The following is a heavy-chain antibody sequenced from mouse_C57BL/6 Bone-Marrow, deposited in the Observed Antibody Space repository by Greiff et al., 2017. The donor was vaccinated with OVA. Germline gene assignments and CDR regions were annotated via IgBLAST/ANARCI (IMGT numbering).Heavy chain of an antibody. D-gene: IGHD2-5*01. CDR2: IDPEPGGT. Sequence: VQLQQSGAELVRPGASVTLSCKASGYTFTDYDMHWVKQTPVHGLEWIGAIDPEPGGTAYNQKFKGKAILTADKSSSTAYMELRSLTSEDSAVYYCTRGYSNCYAMDDWGQGTSVTVSS. J-gene: IGHJ4*01. CDR1: GYTFTDYD. V-gene: IGHV1-15*01. CDR3: TRGYSNCYAMDD.